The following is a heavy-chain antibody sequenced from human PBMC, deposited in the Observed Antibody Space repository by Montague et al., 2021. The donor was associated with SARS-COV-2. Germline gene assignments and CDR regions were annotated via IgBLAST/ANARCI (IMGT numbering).Heavy chain of an antibody. Sequence: SETLSLTCTVSGGSITDRTYYWSCIRQSPGKGLEWIGAISDSGNTYYNPSLKSRVTISLDTAKNQFSLKMTSVAAADTAVYYCARHWGIAAADNWGQGTLVTVPS. D-gene: IGHD6-13*01. CDR3: ARHWGIAAADN. V-gene: IGHV4-39*01. CDR2: ISDSGNT. CDR1: GGSITDRTYY. J-gene: IGHJ4*02.